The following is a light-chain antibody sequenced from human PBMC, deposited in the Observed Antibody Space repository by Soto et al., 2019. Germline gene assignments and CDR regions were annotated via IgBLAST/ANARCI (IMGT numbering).Light chain of an antibody. J-gene: IGKJ2*01. V-gene: IGKV3-20*01. CDR1: QSLSSAY. CDR3: QQYFGSLYT. CDR2: AAS. Sequence: SVLTQSPGTLSLSPGEGATLSCRTSQSLSSAYLAWYQQRPGQAPRLLIYAASSRATGIPDRFSGSGSGTDFTLTIGRLEPEDFAVYYCQQYFGSLYTFGQGTKLEIK.